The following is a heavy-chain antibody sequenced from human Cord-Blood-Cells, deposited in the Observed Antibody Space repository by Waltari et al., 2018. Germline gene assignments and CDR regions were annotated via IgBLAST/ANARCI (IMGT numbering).Heavy chain of an antibody. V-gene: IGHV4-39*01. Sequence: QLQLQESGPGLVKPSETLSLTCTVSGGSISSSSYYWGWIRQPPGKGLEWIGSIYYSGSTYSNPSLKSLVTISVDTSKNQFSLKLSSVTAADTAVYYWAGTRECSGGSCYTFQVDYWGQGTLVTVSS. J-gene: IGHJ4*02. CDR2: IYYSGST. CDR1: GGSISSSSYY. D-gene: IGHD2-15*01. CDR3: AGTRECSGGSCYTFQVDY.